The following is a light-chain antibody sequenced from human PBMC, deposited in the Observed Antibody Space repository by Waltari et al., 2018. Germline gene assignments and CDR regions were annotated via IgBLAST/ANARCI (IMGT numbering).Light chain of an antibody. J-gene: IGLJ3*02. CDR1: SPNIRTKH. CDR3: AAWDDSLNGWV. CDR2: TNN. V-gene: IGLV1-44*01. Sequence: QSVLTQSPSASGTPGQRVTIPCSASSPNIRTKHRQWYKQVPGTAPKLLISTNNQRPSGVPDRFSGSKSGTSASLAISGLQSEDEADYFCAAWDDSLNGWVFGGGTKLSVL.